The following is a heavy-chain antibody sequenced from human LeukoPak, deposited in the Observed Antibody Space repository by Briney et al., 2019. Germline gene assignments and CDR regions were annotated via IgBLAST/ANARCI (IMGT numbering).Heavy chain of an antibody. D-gene: IGHD2-21*02. Sequence: GGPLRLSCAASGFTFSSYAMHWVRQAPGKGLEWVAVISYDGSNKYYADSVKGRFTISRDNSKNTLYLQMNSLRAEDTAVYYCARDLEVVVTAILDYWGQGTLVTVSS. J-gene: IGHJ4*02. CDR1: GFTFSSYA. CDR3: ARDLEVVVTAILDY. CDR2: ISYDGSNK. V-gene: IGHV3-30*04.